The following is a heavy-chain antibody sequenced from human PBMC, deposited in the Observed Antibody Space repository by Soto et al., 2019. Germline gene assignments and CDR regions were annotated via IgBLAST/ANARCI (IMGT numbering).Heavy chain of an antibody. CDR2: IIPIFGTA. Sequence: ASVKVSCKASGGTFSSYAISWVRQAPGQGLEWMGGIIPIFGTANYAQKFQGRVTITADESTSTAYMELSSLRSEDTAVYYCARDNPTYYYDSSGMDDAFDIWGQGTMVTVSS. J-gene: IGHJ3*02. D-gene: IGHD3-22*01. CDR1: GGTFSSYA. V-gene: IGHV1-69*13. CDR3: ARDNPTYYYDSSGMDDAFDI.